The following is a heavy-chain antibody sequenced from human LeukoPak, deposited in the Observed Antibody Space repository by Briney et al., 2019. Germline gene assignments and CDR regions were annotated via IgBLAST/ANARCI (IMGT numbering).Heavy chain of an antibody. Sequence: SETLSLTCTVSGDSLSSGLYYWGWIRQPPGKGLTWIGSVYYSGSTLFSASFENRVAMPVDRSKNQFSLKLYSVTAADTAVYYCARHLTYFKWGSFYTDYYFDNWGQGSLVTVSS. V-gene: IGHV4-39*01. CDR3: ARHLTYFKWGSFYTDYYFDN. J-gene: IGHJ4*02. D-gene: IGHD3-16*01. CDR1: GDSLSSGLYY. CDR2: VYYSGST.